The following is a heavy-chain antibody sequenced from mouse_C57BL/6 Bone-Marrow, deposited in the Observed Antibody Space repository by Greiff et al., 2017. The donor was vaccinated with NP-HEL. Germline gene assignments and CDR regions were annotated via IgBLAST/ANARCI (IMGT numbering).Heavy chain of an antibody. J-gene: IGHJ4*01. Sequence: QVQLQQPGAELVKPGASVKLSCKASGYTFTSYWMHWVKQRPGQGLEWIGMIHPNSGSTNYNEKFKSKATLTVDKSSSTAYMQLSSLTSEDSAVYYCARVDYGSPSYAMDYWGQGTSVTVSS. CDR1: GYTFTSYW. D-gene: IGHD1-1*01. V-gene: IGHV1-64*01. CDR2: IHPNSGST. CDR3: ARVDYGSPSYAMDY.